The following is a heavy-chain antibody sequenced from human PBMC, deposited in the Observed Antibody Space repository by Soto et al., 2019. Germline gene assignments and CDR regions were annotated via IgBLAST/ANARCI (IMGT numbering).Heavy chain of an antibody. V-gene: IGHV4-34*01. Sequence: SETLSLTCAVYGGSFSGYYWSWIRQPPGKGLEWIGEINHSGSTNYNPSLKSQVTISVDTSKNQFSLKLSSVTAADTAVYYCARGRVDYDFWSGYLGKRYGMDVWGQGTTVTVSS. CDR2: INHSGST. CDR1: GGSFSGYY. J-gene: IGHJ6*02. CDR3: ARGRVDYDFWSGYLGKRYGMDV. D-gene: IGHD3-3*01.